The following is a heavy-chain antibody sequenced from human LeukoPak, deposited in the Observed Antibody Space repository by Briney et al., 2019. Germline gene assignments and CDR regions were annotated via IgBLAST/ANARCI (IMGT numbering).Heavy chain of an antibody. Sequence: SETLSLTCTVSGGSISSYYWSWIRQPPGKGLERIGYIYYSGSTNYNPSLKSRVTISVDTSKNQFSLKLSSVTAADTAVYYCAREESSSWHTAHYFDNWGQGTLVTVSS. V-gene: IGHV4-59*01. CDR3: AREESSSWHTAHYFDN. CDR1: GGSISSYY. CDR2: IYYSGST. D-gene: IGHD6-13*01. J-gene: IGHJ4*02.